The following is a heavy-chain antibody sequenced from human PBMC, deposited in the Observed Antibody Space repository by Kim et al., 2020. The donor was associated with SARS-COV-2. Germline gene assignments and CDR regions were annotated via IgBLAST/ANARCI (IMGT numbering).Heavy chain of an antibody. Sequence: GGSLRLSCTASGFTFSTFAMSWVRQAPGKGLEWASAISGSGDRTYYIDSVKGRFTISRDNSKNTLYLQMNSLRAEDTAVFYCVKDSIEVVTSFDCWGQGTLVTVSS. CDR2: ISGSGDRT. CDR1: GFTFSTFA. CDR3: VKDSIEVVTSFDC. J-gene: IGHJ4*02. D-gene: IGHD2-21*01. V-gene: IGHV3-23*01.